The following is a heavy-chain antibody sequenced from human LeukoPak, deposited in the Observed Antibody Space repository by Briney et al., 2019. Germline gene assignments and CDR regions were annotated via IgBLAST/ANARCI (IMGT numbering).Heavy chain of an antibody. CDR2: IFYTGRV. D-gene: IGHD1-26*01. V-gene: IGHV4-31*03. Sequence: SETLSLTCTVSGGSISSGAYYWSWIRQHPGKGLEWMGYIFYTGRVSYNPSLKSRITISVDSTRNHLSLEVSSVTAADTAVYYCARTVGARTFYFDRWGHGALVTVSS. CDR3: ARTVGARTFYFDR. CDR1: GGSISSGAYY. J-gene: IGHJ4*01.